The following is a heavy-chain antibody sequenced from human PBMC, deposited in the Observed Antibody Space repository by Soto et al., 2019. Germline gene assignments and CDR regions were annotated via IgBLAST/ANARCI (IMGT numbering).Heavy chain of an antibody. CDR1: GGSISSSNW. CDR2: IYHSGST. Sequence: ASETLSLTCAVSGGSISSSNWWSWVRQPPGKGLEWIGEIYHSGSTNYNPSLKSRVTISVDKSKNQFSLKLSSVTAADTAVYYCARAVVVVAATEYYFDYWGQGTLVTVSS. V-gene: IGHV4-4*02. J-gene: IGHJ4*02. CDR3: ARAVVVVAATEYYFDY. D-gene: IGHD2-15*01.